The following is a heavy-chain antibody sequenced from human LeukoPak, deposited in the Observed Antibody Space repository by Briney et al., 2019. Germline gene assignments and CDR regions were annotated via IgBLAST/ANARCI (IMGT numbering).Heavy chain of an antibody. D-gene: IGHD3-10*01. V-gene: IGHV3-23*01. Sequence: GGSLRLSCAAPVFTFNSYAMSWVRQAPGKGLEWVSAISGSGGSTYYAGSVKGRFTISRDNSKNTLYLQMNSLRAEDTAVYYCAKSTIASLWFGDDYWGQGTLVTVSS. CDR2: ISGSGGST. J-gene: IGHJ4*02. CDR1: VFTFNSYA. CDR3: AKSTIASLWFGDDY.